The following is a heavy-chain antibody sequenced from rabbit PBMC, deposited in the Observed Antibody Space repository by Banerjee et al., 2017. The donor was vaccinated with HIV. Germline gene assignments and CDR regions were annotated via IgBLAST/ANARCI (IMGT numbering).Heavy chain of an antibody. CDR3: ARDYSYGYTGYPL. J-gene: IGHJ3*01. D-gene: IGHD6-1*01. Sequence: QSLEESGGDLVKPGASLTLTCTASGFSFSSSYSMCWVRQAPGKGLEWIACIGTGSSGSTYYASWARGRFTISKTSSTTVTLQMTSLTAADTATYFCARDYSYGYTGYPLWGQGTLVTVS. CDR1: GFSFSSSYS. V-gene: IGHV1S40*01. CDR2: IGTGSSGST.